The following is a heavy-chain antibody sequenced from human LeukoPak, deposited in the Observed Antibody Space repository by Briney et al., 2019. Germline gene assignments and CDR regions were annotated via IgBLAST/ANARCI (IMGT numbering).Heavy chain of an antibody. CDR3: ARDQTGFGP. D-gene: IGHD2-2*01. CDR1: GGSFSGYY. V-gene: IGHV4-34*01. Sequence: SETLSLTCAVYGGSFSGYYWSWIRQPPGKGLEWIGEINHSGSTNYNPSLKSRVTISVDTSKNQFSLKLSSVTAADTAVYYCARDQTGFGPWGQGTLVTVSS. J-gene: IGHJ5*02. CDR2: INHSGST.